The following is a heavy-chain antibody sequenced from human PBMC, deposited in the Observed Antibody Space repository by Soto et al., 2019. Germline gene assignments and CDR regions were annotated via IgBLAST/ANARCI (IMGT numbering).Heavy chain of an antibody. J-gene: IGHJ4*02. CDR1: GGSISSYY. D-gene: IGHD2-2*01. V-gene: IGHV4-59*08. Sequence: SETLSLTCTVSGGSISSYYWGWIRQPPGKGLEWIGYIYYSGSTNYNPSLRSRVTISVDTSKNQFSLKLNSVTAADTAAYYCARVWWSCTSCYDIFDYWGQGTLVTVS. CDR3: ARVWWSCTSCYDIFDY. CDR2: IYYSGST.